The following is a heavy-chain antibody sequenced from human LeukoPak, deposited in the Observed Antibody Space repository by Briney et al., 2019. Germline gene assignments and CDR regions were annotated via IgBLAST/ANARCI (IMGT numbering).Heavy chain of an antibody. Sequence: PSETLSLTCTVSGGSISSYYWSWIRQPPGKGLEWIGFVHYSGSTHYNPSLKSRVTISVDTSKNQFSLKLSPVTAADTAVYYCARDYQGGYGDKTVDYWGQGTLVTVSS. D-gene: IGHD5-18*01. V-gene: IGHV4-59*12. J-gene: IGHJ4*02. CDR3: ARDYQGGYGDKTVDY. CDR1: GGSISSYY. CDR2: VHYSGST.